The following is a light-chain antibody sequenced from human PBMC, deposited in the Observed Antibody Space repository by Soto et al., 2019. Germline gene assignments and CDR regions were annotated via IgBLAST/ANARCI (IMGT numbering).Light chain of an antibody. V-gene: IGLV2-11*01. CDR1: GSDVGDSSH. J-gene: IGLJ3*02. Sequence: QSALTKPRSVSGSPGQSVTISCTATGSDVGDSSHVSWYQLHPGKAPKLMIYEVNNRPSGVPDRFSGSKSGSTASLTISGLQAEDEAEYYCCLSPGSLTWLFGGGTQLTVL. CDR2: EVN. CDR3: CLSPGSLTWL.